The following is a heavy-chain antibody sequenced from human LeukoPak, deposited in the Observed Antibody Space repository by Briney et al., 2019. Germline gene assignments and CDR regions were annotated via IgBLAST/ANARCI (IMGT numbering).Heavy chain of an antibody. J-gene: IGHJ4*02. CDR1: GGSFSGYY. V-gene: IGHV4-34*01. CDR2: INHSGST. CDR3: ARGGY. Sequence: SETLSLTCAVYGGSFSGYYCSWIRQPPGKGLEWIGEINHSGSTNYNPSLKSRVAISVDTSKNQFSLKLSSVTAADTAVYYCARGGYWGQGTLVTVSS.